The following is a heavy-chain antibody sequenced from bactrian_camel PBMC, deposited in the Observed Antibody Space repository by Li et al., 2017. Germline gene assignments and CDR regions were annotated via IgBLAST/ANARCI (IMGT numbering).Heavy chain of an antibody. CDR3: AASFVPISSAGYCYTLDY. D-gene: IGHD2*01. Sequence: QLVESGGGSVHAGGSLRLSCEASGYISSGYCMGWFRQAPGKEREGVAAIYLGGGVTYYTDSVKGRFTIARDDVNAIHLQMNNLKLEDTAMYYCAASFVPISSAGYCYTLDYWGQGTQVTVS. CDR1: GYISSGYC. V-gene: IGHV3S31*01. J-gene: IGHJ4*01. CDR2: IYLGGGVT.